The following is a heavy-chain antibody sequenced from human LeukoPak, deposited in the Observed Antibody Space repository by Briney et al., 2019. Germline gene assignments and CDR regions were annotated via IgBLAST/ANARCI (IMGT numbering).Heavy chain of an antibody. J-gene: IGHJ4*02. Sequence: PSGTLSLTCAVSGDSIGSYYWSWIRQPPGKGLEYIGYISYSGGSNYNPSLKSRVTISVDTSKNQFSLKLSSVTAADTAVYYCARRSGSSSSLRHFDYWGQGTLVTVSS. D-gene: IGHD6-6*01. CDR2: ISYSGGS. CDR3: ARRSGSSSSLRHFDY. CDR1: GDSIGSYY. V-gene: IGHV4-59*01.